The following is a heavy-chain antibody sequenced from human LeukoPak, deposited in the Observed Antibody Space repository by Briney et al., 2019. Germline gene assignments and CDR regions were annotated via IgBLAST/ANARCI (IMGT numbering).Heavy chain of an antibody. D-gene: IGHD3-10*01. CDR1: GFTFSDYY. Sequence: GGSLRLSCAASGFTFSDYYMSWIRQAPGRGLEWVSDIGNSDYTKYYADSVKGRFTISRDNAKNSLYLQMNSLRAEDTAVYYCARVDTYGSGSLDYWGQGTLVTVSS. CDR2: IGNSDYTK. J-gene: IGHJ4*02. CDR3: ARVDTYGSGSLDY. V-gene: IGHV3-11*04.